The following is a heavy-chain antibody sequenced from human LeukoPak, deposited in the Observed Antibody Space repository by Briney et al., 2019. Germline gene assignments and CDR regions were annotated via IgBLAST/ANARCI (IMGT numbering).Heavy chain of an antibody. D-gene: IGHD1-26*01. CDR3: AGDRGRLGGFDP. V-gene: IGHV1-2*02. Sequence: VASVKVSCKASGYTFTGYYMHWVRQAPGQGLEWMGWINPNSGGTNYAQKFQGRVTMTRDTSISTAYMELSRLRSDDTAVYYCAGDRGRLGGFDPWGQGTLVTVSS. CDR1: GYTFTGYY. J-gene: IGHJ5*02. CDR2: INPNSGGT.